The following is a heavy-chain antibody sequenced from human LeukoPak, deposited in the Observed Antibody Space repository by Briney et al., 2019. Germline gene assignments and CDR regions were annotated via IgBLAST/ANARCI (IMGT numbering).Heavy chain of an antibody. CDR2: INHSGST. D-gene: IGHD2-2*01. V-gene: IGHV4-34*01. CDR3: ASLHQVRLNVAFDI. Sequence: SETLSLTCAVNGGSFSEYYWNWVRQPPGNGLEWIGEINHSGSTTYNPSLKSRVIISLDTSKNLFSLKVNSVTAADTAVYYCASLHQVRLNVAFDIWDQGTIVTVSS. J-gene: IGHJ3*02. CDR1: GGSFSEYY.